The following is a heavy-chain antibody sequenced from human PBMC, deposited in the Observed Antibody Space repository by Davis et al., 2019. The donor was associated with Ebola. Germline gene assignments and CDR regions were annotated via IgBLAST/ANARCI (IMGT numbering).Heavy chain of an antibody. V-gene: IGHV1-69*06. Sequence: SVKVSCKASGGTFSSYAISWVRQAPGQGLEWMGGIIPIFGTANYAQKFQGRVTITADKSTSTAYMELSSLRSEDTAVYYCARQNYDYIWGSYRHFDYWGQGTLVTVSS. CDR1: GGTFSSYA. J-gene: IGHJ4*02. D-gene: IGHD3-16*02. CDR3: ARQNYDYIWGSYRHFDY. CDR2: IIPIFGTA.